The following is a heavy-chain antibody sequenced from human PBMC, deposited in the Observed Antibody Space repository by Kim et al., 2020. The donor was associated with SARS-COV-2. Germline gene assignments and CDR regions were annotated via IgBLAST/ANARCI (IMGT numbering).Heavy chain of an antibody. D-gene: IGHD3-3*01. V-gene: IGHV1-2*02. CDR2: INPNSGGT. Sequence: ASVKVSCKASGYTFTGYYMHWVRQAPGQGLEWMGWINPNSGGTNYAQKFQGRVTMTRDTSISTAYMELSRLRSDDTAVYYCARDHLLRFLEWPTPQVYYYYYYYMDVWGKGTTVTVSS. CDR3: ARDHLLRFLEWPTPQVYYYYYYYMDV. J-gene: IGHJ6*03. CDR1: GYTFTGYY.